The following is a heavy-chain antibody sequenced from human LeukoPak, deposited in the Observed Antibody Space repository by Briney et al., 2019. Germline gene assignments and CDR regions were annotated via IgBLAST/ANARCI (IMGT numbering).Heavy chain of an antibody. V-gene: IGHV4-39*07. CDR2: IFYSGST. D-gene: IGHD2-15*01. Sequence: SETLSLTCTVSGGSISSGSYYWGWVRQPPGKGLEWIGNIFYSGSTYYSPSLKSRVTISVDTSKNQFSLKLSSVTAADTAVYYCVKTFRGGSRWVADAFDIWGQGTMVTVSS. CDR1: GGSISSGSYY. J-gene: IGHJ3*02. CDR3: VKTFRGGSRWVADAFDI.